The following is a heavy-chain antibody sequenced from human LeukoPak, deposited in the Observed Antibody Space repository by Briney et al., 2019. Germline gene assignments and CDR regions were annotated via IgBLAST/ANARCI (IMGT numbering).Heavy chain of an antibody. Sequence: GGSLRLSCAASGFTFSDYYMTWIRLAPGKGLEWVSYISNSGSDKSYADSEKGRFTISRDNARNSLYLQMNSLRAEDTAVYYCARVGIIVAAGTSDYWGQGTLVTVSS. CDR1: GFTFSDYY. D-gene: IGHD6-13*01. J-gene: IGHJ4*02. V-gene: IGHV3-11*01. CDR3: ARVGIIVAAGTSDY. CDR2: ISNSGSDK.